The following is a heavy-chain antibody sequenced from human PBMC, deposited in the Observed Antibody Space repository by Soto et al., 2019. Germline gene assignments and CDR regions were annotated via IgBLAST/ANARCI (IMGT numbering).Heavy chain of an antibody. CDR3: AITSDYSTYARFDY. CDR2: IYYSWST. Sequence: QLPLQESGPGLVKPAETLSLTCTVSGYSISSSIYYWGWLRQPPGKGLEWIGSIYYSWSTYYNSSLMRLFHISVDSAKTQFSLKMSSVTAADTAVDYCAITSDYSTYARFDYWGQGPLVTVSS. V-gene: IGHV4-39*01. J-gene: IGHJ4*02. CDR1: GYSISSSIYY. D-gene: IGHD4-4*01.